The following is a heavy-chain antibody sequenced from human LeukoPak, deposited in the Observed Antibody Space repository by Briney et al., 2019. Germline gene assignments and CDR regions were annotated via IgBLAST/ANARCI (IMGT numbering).Heavy chain of an antibody. V-gene: IGHV5-51*01. CDR3: ASLLYGDYVGFDY. CDR2: IYPGDSDT. D-gene: IGHD4-17*01. Sequence: PGGSLRLSCKGSGYTFSSYWIGWVRQMPGKGLEWMGIIYPGDSDTRYSPSLQGQVTISVDKSISTAYLQWSSLKASDTAMYYCASLLYGDYVGFDYWGQGTLVTVSS. J-gene: IGHJ4*02. CDR1: GYTFSSYW.